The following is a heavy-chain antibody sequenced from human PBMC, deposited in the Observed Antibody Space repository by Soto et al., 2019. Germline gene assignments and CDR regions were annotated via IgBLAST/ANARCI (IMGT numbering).Heavy chain of an antibody. CDR2: IWYDGSNK. J-gene: IGHJ3*02. D-gene: IGHD1-26*01. V-gene: IGHV3-33*01. CDR1: GFTFSSYG. CDR3: ARVGANHDAFDI. Sequence: QPGGSLRLSCAASGFTFSSYGMHWVRQAPGKGLEWVAVIWYDGSNKYYADSVKGRFTISRDNSKNTLYLQMNSLRAEDTAVYYCARVGANHDAFDIWGQGTMVTVSS.